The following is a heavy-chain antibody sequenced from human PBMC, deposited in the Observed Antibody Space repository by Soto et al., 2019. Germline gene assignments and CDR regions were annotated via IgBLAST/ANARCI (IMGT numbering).Heavy chain of an antibody. Sequence: QVHLVQSSAEVKKPGSSVNVSCKASGGTFTSIAFSWVRQAPGQGLEWMGGIIPVLGTPNYAQKFQARVTITAAASTTTVHMELSSLRSDDTSVYYCASSAGLDHLLNYYGLNVWGQGTTVTV. D-gene: IGHD6-13*01. CDR1: GGTFTSIA. V-gene: IGHV1-69*01. CDR3: ASSAGLDHLLNYYGLNV. CDR2: IIPVLGTP. J-gene: IGHJ6*02.